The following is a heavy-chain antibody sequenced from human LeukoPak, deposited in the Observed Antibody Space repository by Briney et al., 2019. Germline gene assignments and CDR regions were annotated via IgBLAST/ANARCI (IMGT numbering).Heavy chain of an antibody. CDR2: IYYSGSA. V-gene: IGHV4-39*01. CDR3: ARGFRLRGPIFDY. Sequence: SSETLSHPCTVSGGSISSSSYYWGWIRQTPGKGLEWIGSIYYSGSAYYNPSLKSRDTISVDTSKNQFSLKLSSVTAADTAVYYCARGFRLRGPIFDYWGQGTLVTVSS. D-gene: IGHD2-15*01. CDR1: GGSISSSSYY. J-gene: IGHJ4*02.